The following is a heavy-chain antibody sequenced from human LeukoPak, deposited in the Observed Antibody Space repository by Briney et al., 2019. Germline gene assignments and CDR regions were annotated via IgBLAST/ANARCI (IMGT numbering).Heavy chain of an antibody. D-gene: IGHD1-26*01. CDR3: ARGVRKWELLVAFDI. Sequence: GASVKVSCKASGYTFTGYYMHWVRQAPGQGLEWMGWINPNSGGTNYAQKFQGRVTMTRDTSISTAYMELSRLRSDDTAVYYCARGVRKWELLVAFDIWGQGTMVTVSS. J-gene: IGHJ3*02. CDR2: INPNSGGT. V-gene: IGHV1-2*02. CDR1: GYTFTGYY.